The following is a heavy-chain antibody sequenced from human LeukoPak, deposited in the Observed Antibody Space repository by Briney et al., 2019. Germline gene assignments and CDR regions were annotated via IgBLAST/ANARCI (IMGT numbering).Heavy chain of an antibody. CDR2: IYYSGST. CDR3: ARMGDYDFWSGSLYGMDV. CDR1: GGSISSYY. J-gene: IGHJ6*02. D-gene: IGHD3-3*01. Sequence: SETLSLTCTVSGGSISSYYWSWIRQPPGKGLEWIGCIYYSGSTNYNPSLKSRVTISVDTSKNQFSLKLSSVTAADTAVYYCARMGDYDFWSGSLYGMDVWGQGTTVTVSS. V-gene: IGHV4-59*01.